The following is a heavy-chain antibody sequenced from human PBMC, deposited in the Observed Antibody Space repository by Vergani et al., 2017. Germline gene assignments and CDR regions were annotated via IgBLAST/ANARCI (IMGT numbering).Heavy chain of an antibody. J-gene: IGHJ5*02. CDR1: GFSLSTARMG. CDR3: ARFRVSNYAVNLFDP. D-gene: IGHD4-11*01. V-gene: IGHV2-26*01. Sequence: QVTLKESGPVLVKPTETLTLTCTVSGFSLSTARMGVSWIRQPPGKALEWLAHIFSNDEKSYSTSLKSRLTISKDTSKSQVVLTMTNMDPVDTATYYCARFRVSNYAVNLFDPWGQGTLVTVSS. CDR2: IFSNDEK.